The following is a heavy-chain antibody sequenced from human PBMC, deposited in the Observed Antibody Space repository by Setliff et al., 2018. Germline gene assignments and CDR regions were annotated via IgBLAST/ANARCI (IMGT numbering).Heavy chain of an antibody. CDR2: IKSSTEDAST. D-gene: IGHD3-3*01. J-gene: IGHJ5*01. Sequence: PGGSLRLSCAASGFIFSNAWMTWVRQAPGKGLEWVGRIKSSTEDASTDLAAAVKGRFTMSRDDSRNTVYLQMSSLKSEDTALYFCATGPRDNRNFLNWLGSWGQGTLVTVSS. CDR3: ATGPRDNRNFLNWLGS. V-gene: IGHV3-15*01. CDR1: GFIFSNAW.